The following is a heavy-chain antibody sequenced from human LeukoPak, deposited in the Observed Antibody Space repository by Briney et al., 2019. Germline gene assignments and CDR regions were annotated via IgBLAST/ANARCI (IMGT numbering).Heavy chain of an antibody. CDR3: ARGEYYFDY. Sequence: KTSETLSLTCTVSGGSISSYYWSWVRQPPRKGLEWIGYIYYSGSTNYNPSLKSRVTISVDTSKNQFSLKLSSVTAADTAVYYCARGEYYFDYWGQGTLVTVSS. J-gene: IGHJ4*02. CDR1: GGSISSYY. D-gene: IGHD3-10*01. CDR2: IYYSGST. V-gene: IGHV4-59*01.